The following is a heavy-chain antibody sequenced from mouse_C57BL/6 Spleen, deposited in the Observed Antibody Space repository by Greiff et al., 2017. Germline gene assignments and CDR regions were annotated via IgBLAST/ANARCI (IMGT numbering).Heavy chain of an antibody. V-gene: IGHV1-42*01. CDR1: GYSFTGYY. Sequence: VQLQQSGPELVKPGASVKISCKASGYSFTGYYMNWVKQSPEKSLEWIGEINPSTGGTTYNQKFKAKATLTVDKSSSTAYMQLKSLTSEDSAVYYCARRSNYEFDYWGQGTTLTVSS. CDR3: ARRSNYEFDY. J-gene: IGHJ2*01. CDR2: INPSTGGT. D-gene: IGHD2-5*01.